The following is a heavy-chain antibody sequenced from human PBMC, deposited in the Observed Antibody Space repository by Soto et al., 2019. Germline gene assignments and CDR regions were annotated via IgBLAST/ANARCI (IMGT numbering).Heavy chain of an antibody. D-gene: IGHD5-12*01. J-gene: IGHJ6*02. Sequence: SETLSLTCTVSGGSVSSGSFYWSWIRRPPGKGLEWIGYFYDSGSTNYNPSLRSRVTMSVDTSKNQFSLKLSSVTAADTAVYYCAASAPPATNYYYAMDVWGQGTTVTV. CDR2: FYDSGST. V-gene: IGHV4-61*01. CDR3: AASAPPATNYYYAMDV. CDR1: GGSVSSGSFY.